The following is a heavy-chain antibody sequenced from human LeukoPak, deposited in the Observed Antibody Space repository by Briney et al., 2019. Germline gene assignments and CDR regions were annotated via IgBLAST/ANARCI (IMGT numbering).Heavy chain of an antibody. CDR3: AKAEGITMIPVPPDY. V-gene: IGHV3-30*18. CDR2: ISYDGSNK. Sequence: GGSLRLSCAASGFTFSSYGMHWVRQAPGKGLEWVAVISYDGSNKYYADSVKGRFTISRDNSKNTLYLQMNSLRAEDTAVYYCAKAEGITMIPVPPDYWGQGTLVTVSS. D-gene: IGHD3-22*01. CDR1: GFTFSSYG. J-gene: IGHJ4*02.